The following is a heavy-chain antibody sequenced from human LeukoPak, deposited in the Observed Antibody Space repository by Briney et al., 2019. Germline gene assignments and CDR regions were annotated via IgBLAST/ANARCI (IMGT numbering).Heavy chain of an antibody. V-gene: IGHV1-18*01. J-gene: IGHJ4*02. Sequence: ASVKVSCKASGYTLSNFGLNWVRQAPGQGLEWMGWISVFKGNTHYAQKFQGRVTMTTDTATNTAYMELRSLTSDDTAVYYCARQSGTYWGLDYWGQGTLVTVSS. CDR3: ARQSGTYWGLDY. D-gene: IGHD1-26*01. CDR1: GYTLSNFG. CDR2: ISVFKGNT.